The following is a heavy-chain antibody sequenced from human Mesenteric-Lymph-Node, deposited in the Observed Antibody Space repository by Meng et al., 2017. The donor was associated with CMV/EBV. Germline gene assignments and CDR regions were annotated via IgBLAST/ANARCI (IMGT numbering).Heavy chain of an antibody. CDR3: AKPEGYNWGYGYYFDY. CDR1: GFTFSGHV. V-gene: IGHV3-23*01. Sequence: LSLTCAASGFTFSGHVMSWVRQAPGKGLEWVSGISGSGDSTYYADSVRGRFTISRDNSKNTLYLQMNGLRAEDTAVYYCAKPEGYNWGYGYYFDYWGQGTLVTVSS. D-gene: IGHD1-20*01. J-gene: IGHJ4*02. CDR2: ISGSGDST.